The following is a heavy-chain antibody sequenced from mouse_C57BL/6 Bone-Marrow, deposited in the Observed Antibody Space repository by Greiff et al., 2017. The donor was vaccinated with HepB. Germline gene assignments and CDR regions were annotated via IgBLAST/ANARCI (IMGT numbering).Heavy chain of an antibody. D-gene: IGHD1-1*01. V-gene: IGHV1-81*01. CDR1: GYTFTSYG. Sequence: QVQLQQSGAELARPGASVKLSCKASGYTFTSYGISWVKQRTGQGLEWIGEIYPRSGNTYYNEKFKGKATLTADKSSSTAYMELRSLTSEDSAVYFCARDTDYYGSFAYWGQGTLVTVSA. J-gene: IGHJ3*01. CDR3: ARDTDYYGSFAY. CDR2: IYPRSGNT.